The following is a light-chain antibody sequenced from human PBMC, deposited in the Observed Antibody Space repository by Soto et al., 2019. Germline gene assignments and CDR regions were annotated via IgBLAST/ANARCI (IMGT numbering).Light chain of an antibody. CDR2: GAS. CDR3: QRAYSFPIT. J-gene: IGKJ5*01. CDR1: QGVGGY. Sequence: DIELTQSPASLSASVGERATLSCRASQGVGGYLAWYQQKPGQTPRLLIYGASSLQSGVPARFSGSGSGTDFTLSIKSLQAEDFATYYCQRAYSFPITFGQGKRLEIK. V-gene: IGKV1D-12*01.